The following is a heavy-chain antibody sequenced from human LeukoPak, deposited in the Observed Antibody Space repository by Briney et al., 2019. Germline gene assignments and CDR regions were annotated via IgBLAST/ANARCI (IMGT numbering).Heavy chain of an antibody. V-gene: IGHV3-66*02. CDR3: AKDVVIGASYDYGDYIPSPR. J-gene: IGHJ1*01. Sequence: GGSLRLSCVASGFTFNKAWMTWVRQAPGKGLQWVAILFSDRRTFYADTVKGRFTVSRDNSKNTLYLQMNSLRPEDTAVYYCAKDVVIGASYDYGDYIPSPRWGQGTLVTVSS. D-gene: IGHD4-17*01. CDR1: GFTFNKAW. CDR2: LFSDRRT.